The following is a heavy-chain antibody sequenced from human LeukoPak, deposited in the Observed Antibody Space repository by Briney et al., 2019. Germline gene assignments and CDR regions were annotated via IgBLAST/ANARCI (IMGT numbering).Heavy chain of an antibody. Sequence: GRSLRLSCAASGFTFDDYAMHWVRQAPGKGLEWVSGISWNSGSIGYADSVKGRFTISRDNAKNSLYLQMNSLRAEDTALYYCAKDNYYDSSGYPDYWGQGTLVTVSS. D-gene: IGHD3-22*01. CDR1: GFTFDDYA. CDR2: ISWNSGSI. J-gene: IGHJ4*02. V-gene: IGHV3-9*01. CDR3: AKDNYYDSSGYPDY.